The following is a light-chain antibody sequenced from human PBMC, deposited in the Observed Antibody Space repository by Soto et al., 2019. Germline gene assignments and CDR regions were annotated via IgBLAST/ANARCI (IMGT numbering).Light chain of an antibody. CDR1: QSISSW. V-gene: IGKV1-5*01. J-gene: IGKJ1*01. CDR2: DVS. CDR3: QHYYSYPWT. Sequence: DIQMTQSPSTLSASVGDRVTITCRASQSISSWLAWYQQKPGKAPKALIYDVSSLESGVPSRFSGSGSGTEFTLTISSLQPDDFATYYCQHYYSYPWTFGQGTKVDIK.